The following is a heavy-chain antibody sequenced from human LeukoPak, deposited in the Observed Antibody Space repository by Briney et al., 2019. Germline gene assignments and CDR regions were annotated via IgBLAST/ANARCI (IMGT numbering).Heavy chain of an antibody. J-gene: IGHJ4*02. Sequence: PGESLKISCNGSGYSFTTYWIAWLRQMPGEGLEWVGIIYPGDSNTYYSPSFQGQVTISADRSISTAYLQWSSLKASDTAMYYCARSRGPYSSSYGFDYWGQGTLVTVSS. CDR2: IYPGDSNT. CDR1: GYSFTTYW. CDR3: ARSRGPYSSSYGFDY. D-gene: IGHD6-6*01. V-gene: IGHV5-51*01.